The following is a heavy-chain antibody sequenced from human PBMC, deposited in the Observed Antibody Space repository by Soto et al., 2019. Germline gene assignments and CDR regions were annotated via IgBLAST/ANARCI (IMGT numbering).Heavy chain of an antibody. Sequence: PSETLSLTCTVSGGSVISGSYYWMWIRQPPGKGLEWIGYIYYSGSTNYNPSLKSRVTISVDTSKNQFSLKLSSVTAADTAVYYCARGDILTGAARGAWFDPWGQGTLVTVSS. D-gene: IGHD3-9*01. CDR2: IYYSGST. J-gene: IGHJ5*02. V-gene: IGHV4-61*01. CDR1: GGSVISGSYY. CDR3: ARGDILTGAARGAWFDP.